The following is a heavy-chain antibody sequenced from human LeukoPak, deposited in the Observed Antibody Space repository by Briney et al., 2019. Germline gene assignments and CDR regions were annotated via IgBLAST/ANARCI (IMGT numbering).Heavy chain of an antibody. CDR1: GYTFTGYY. CDR3: ARSSRYDIWTGYPY. CDR2: INANSGGT. J-gene: IGHJ4*02. Sequence: GASVKVSCKASGYTFTGYYMHWVRQAPGQGLEWMGWINANSGGTNYAQKFQGRVTMTRDTSISTAYMELSRLRSDDTAVYYCARSSRYDIWTGYPYWGRGPLVTVSP. V-gene: IGHV1-2*02. D-gene: IGHD3-9*01.